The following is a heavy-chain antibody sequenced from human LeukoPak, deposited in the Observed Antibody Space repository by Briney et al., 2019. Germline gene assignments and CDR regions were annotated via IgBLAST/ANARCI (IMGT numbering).Heavy chain of an antibody. D-gene: IGHD2-15*01. CDR1: GFTFSNYG. V-gene: IGHV3-23*01. CDR3: AKDRRRGIVVVVAATRRHAFDI. J-gene: IGHJ3*02. Sequence: GGSLRLSCAASGFTFSNYGMSWVRQAPGKGLEWVSVISGSGDTTYYADSVKGRFTISRDNSKNTLYLQMNSLRVEDTALYYCAKDRRRGIVVVVAATRRHAFDIWGQGTMVTVSS. CDR2: ISGSGDTT.